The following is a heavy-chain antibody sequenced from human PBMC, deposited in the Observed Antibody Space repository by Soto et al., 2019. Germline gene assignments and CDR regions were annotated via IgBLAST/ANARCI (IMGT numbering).Heavy chain of an antibody. CDR2: ISAHNGNT. J-gene: IGHJ4*02. D-gene: IGHD1-1*01. CDR1: GYTFTTYG. CDR3: ARGRYGDY. V-gene: IGHV1-18*01. Sequence: QVHLVQSGAEVKKPGASVKVSCKGSGYTFTTYGITWVRQAPGQGLEWMGWISAHNGNTNYAQKLQGRVTVTRDTSTSTAYMELRSLRSDDTTVYYCARGRYGDYWGQGALVTVSS.